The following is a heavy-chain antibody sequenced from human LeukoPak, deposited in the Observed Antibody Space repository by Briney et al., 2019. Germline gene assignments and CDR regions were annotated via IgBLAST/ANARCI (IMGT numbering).Heavy chain of an antibody. D-gene: IGHD6-19*01. CDR2: ISAYNGNT. Sequence: ASVKVSCKAPGYTFTNYGISWVRQAPGQGLEWMGWISAYNGNTNYAQKLQGRVTMTTDTSTSTAYMELRSLRSDDTAVYYCVRDFGIAVAGTGDYWGQGTLVTVSS. V-gene: IGHV1-18*01. CDR1: GYTFTNYG. J-gene: IGHJ4*02. CDR3: VRDFGIAVAGTGDY.